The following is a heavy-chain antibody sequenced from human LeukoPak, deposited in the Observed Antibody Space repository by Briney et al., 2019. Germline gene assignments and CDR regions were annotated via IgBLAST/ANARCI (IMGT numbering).Heavy chain of an antibody. D-gene: IGHD3-16*01. J-gene: IGHJ5*02. CDR3: AMAFYYDSGDS. CDR1: GFTFSSYA. Sequence: WGSLRLSCAASGFTFSSYAMSWVRQAPGKGLEWICAISGHGASTYFADPMKGRFTISRDNSKDILYLQMNSLRAEDTAMYFCAMAFYYDSGDSWGQGTLVTVSS. V-gene: IGHV3-23*01. CDR2: ISGHGAST.